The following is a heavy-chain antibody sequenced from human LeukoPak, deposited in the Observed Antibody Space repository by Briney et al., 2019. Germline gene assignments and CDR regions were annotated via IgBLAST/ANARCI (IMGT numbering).Heavy chain of an antibody. Sequence: SQTLSLTCAISGDSVSSNSVTWNWIRQSPSRGLEWLGRTYYRSTWYNDYAVSVRGRITVSPDTSKNQFSLHLNSATPEDTAVYYCARRLTQYDCFDPWGQGILVTVSS. CDR1: GDSVSSNSVT. V-gene: IGHV6-1*01. J-gene: IGHJ5*02. CDR2: TYYRSTWYN. D-gene: IGHD2-2*01. CDR3: ARRLTQYDCFDP.